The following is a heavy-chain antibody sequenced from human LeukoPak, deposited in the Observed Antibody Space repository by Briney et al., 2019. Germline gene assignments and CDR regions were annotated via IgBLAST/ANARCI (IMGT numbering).Heavy chain of an antibody. CDR3: ARDLSYGSGSSYDY. CDR1: GFTFSSHW. Sequence: GGSLRLSCAASGFTFSSHWMSWVRQAPGKGLEWVANIKQDGSEKYYVDSVKGRFTISRDNAKNSLFLQMNSLRAEDTAVYYCARDLSYGSGSSYDYWGQGTLVTVSS. D-gene: IGHD3-10*01. J-gene: IGHJ4*02. CDR2: IKQDGSEK. V-gene: IGHV3-7*05.